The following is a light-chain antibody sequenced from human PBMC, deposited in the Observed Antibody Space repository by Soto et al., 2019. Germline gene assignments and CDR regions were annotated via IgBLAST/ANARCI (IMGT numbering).Light chain of an antibody. V-gene: IGLV2-23*01. CDR1: SDDVGAYNS. CDR3: CSSAPESTYV. CDR2: KST. J-gene: IGLJ1*01. Sequence: QSALAQPASVSGSPGQSITISCTGTSDDVGAYNSVSWYQQLPHKAPQVILYKSTQRPSGVSSRFSGSTSGNAASLTISGLQADDEPDYFCCSSAPESTYVFGTGTKVTVL.